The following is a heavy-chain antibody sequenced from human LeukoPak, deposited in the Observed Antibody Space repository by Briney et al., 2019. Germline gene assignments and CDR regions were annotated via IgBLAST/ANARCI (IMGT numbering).Heavy chain of an antibody. CDR2: IYYSGST. CDR3: ARGLMMAVAGRGEFHY. V-gene: IGHV4-59*01. Sequence: SSETLSLTCIVSGGSISSFYGSWIRQPPGKGREWLGYIYYSGSTNYNPSPKSRVTISVDTSKNQFSLKLSSVTAADTAVYYCARGLMMAVAGRGEFHYWGQGTLVTVSS. CDR1: GGSISSFY. J-gene: IGHJ4*02. D-gene: IGHD6-13*01.